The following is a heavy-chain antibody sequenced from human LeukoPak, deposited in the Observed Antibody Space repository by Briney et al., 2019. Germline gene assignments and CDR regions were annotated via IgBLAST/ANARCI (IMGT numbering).Heavy chain of an antibody. CDR2: IWYDGSNK. V-gene: IGHV3-33*01. Sequence: PGRSLRLSCAASGFTFSSYGMHWVRQAPGKGLEWVAVIWYDGSNKYYADSVKGRFTISRDNSKNTLYLQMNSLRAEDTAVYYCAIDGIAVAGTFFGSEAFDIWGQGTMVTVSS. CDR3: AIDGIAVAGTFFGSEAFDI. D-gene: IGHD6-19*01. CDR1: GFTFSSYG. J-gene: IGHJ3*02.